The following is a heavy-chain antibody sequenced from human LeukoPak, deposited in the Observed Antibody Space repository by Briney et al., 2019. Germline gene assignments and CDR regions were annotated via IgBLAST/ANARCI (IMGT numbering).Heavy chain of an antibody. CDR2: IGSTITTM. Sequence: GGSLRLSCAASGFTFSTYSMNWVRQAPGKGLEWVSYIGSTITTMYYADSVKGRFTISGDNSKNTLYLQMKSLRAEDTAVYYCASLGEQWLVQYLHYWGQGTLVTVSS. CDR1: GFTFSTYS. CDR3: ASLGEQWLVQYLHY. V-gene: IGHV3-48*01. D-gene: IGHD6-19*01. J-gene: IGHJ4*02.